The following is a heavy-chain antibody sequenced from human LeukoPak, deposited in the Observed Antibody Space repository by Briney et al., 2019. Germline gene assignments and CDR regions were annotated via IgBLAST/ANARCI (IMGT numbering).Heavy chain of an antibody. V-gene: IGHV4-59*01. J-gene: IGHJ3*02. CDR1: GGSISSYF. Sequence: SETLSLTCTVSGGSISSYFSSWIRQPPGKVLEWIGYMYYSGSTNYNPSLKRRATISTDTSKNQFSLKMSSVTAADTAVYYCARDVYGSGKRGAFDIWGQGTMVTVSS. D-gene: IGHD3-10*01. CDR2: MYYSGST. CDR3: ARDVYGSGKRGAFDI.